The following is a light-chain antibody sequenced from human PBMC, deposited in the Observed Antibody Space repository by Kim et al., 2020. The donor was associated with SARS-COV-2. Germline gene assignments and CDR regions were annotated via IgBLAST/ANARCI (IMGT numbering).Light chain of an antibody. CDR2: AAS. Sequence: ASVGDRVTITCRASQSITNYLSWYQQKPGKAPKVLIYAASSLQSGVPSRFSGSGSGKDFTLTINNLQPEDFATYYCQQSYTTPRTFGQGTKVDIK. J-gene: IGKJ1*01. CDR1: QSITNY. V-gene: IGKV1-39*01. CDR3: QQSYTTPRT.